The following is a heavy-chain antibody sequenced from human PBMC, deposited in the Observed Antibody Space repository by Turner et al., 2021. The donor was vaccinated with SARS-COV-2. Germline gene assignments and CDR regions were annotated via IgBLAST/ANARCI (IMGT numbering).Heavy chain of an antibody. CDR2: ISGRGESI. CDR3: AKYGWSSSSRGAVDL. Sequence: EVQLLESGGGLVQPGGSLRLSCSASGFTFSTYAMNWVRQAPGKGPEWVSGISGRGESIYYADPVKGRFTISRDNSKNTVHLQMISLRADDTAVYYCAKYGWSSSSRGAVDLWGHGTMVTVSS. CDR1: GFTFSTYA. V-gene: IGHV3-23*01. D-gene: IGHD6-13*01. J-gene: IGHJ3*01.